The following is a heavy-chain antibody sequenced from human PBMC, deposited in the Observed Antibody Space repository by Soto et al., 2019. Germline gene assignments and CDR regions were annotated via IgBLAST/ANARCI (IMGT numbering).Heavy chain of an antibody. J-gene: IGHJ4*02. D-gene: IGHD3-22*01. V-gene: IGHV3-49*03. CDR1: GFPFGDYS. CDR2: IRSKAYGGTT. CDR3: TRDLTYYYDSSGYYYFDY. Sequence: GGSLSLSCTASGFPFGDYSMSWFRQAPGKGLEWVGFIRSKAYGGTTEYAASVKGRFTISRDDSKSIAYLQMNSLKTEDTAVYYCTRDLTYYYDSSGYYYFDYWGQGTLVTVSS.